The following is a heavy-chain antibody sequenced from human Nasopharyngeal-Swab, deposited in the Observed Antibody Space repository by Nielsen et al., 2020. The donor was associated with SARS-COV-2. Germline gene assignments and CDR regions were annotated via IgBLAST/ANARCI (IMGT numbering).Heavy chain of an antibody. J-gene: IGHJ6*03. CDR3: ARDPSDYYYYMDV. CDR1: GFTFNTCT. CDR2: ISSSSTYI. Sequence: GESLKISCAASGFTFNTCTMNWVRQAPGKGREWVSSISSSSTYIYYADSVKGRFTISRDNVKNSLYLQMNSLRAEDTAVYYCARDPSDYYYYMDVWGKGTTVTVSS. V-gene: IGHV3-21*01.